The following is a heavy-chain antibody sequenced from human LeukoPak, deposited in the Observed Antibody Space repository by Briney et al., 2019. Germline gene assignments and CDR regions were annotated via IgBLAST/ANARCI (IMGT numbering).Heavy chain of an antibody. CDR1: GGSVSSGDYF. CDR3: ARELTYADY. Sequence: SETLSLTCTVSGGSVSSGDYFWSWIRQTPEKGLEWMGYIYYSGSTYYNPSLKSRVTMSVDTSKNQFSLKLSSVTAADTAVYYCARELTYADYWGQGTLVTVSS. CDR2: IYYSGST. V-gene: IGHV4-30-4*01. J-gene: IGHJ4*02. D-gene: IGHD4/OR15-4a*01.